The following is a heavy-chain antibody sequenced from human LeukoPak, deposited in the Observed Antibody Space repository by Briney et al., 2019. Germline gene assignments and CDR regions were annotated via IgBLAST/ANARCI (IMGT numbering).Heavy chain of an antibody. Sequence: SGGSLRLSCAASGFTFISYWMSWVRQAPGKGLEWVANIKQDGSEKYYVDSVKGRFTISRDNAKNSLYLQMNSLRAEDTAVYYCAREESIADSIYYWGQGTLVTVSS. J-gene: IGHJ4*02. V-gene: IGHV3-7*01. D-gene: IGHD6-6*01. CDR2: IKQDGSEK. CDR3: AREESIADSIYY. CDR1: GFTFISYW.